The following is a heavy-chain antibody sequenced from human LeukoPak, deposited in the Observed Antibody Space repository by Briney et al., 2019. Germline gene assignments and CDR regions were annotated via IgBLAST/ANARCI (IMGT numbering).Heavy chain of an antibody. CDR1: GFTVSSNY. V-gene: IGHV3-53*01. Sequence: GGSLRLSCAASGFTVSSNYMSWVRQAPGKGLEWVSVIYSGGSTYYADSVKGRFTISRDNSKNTLYLQMNSLRAEDTAVYYCARDRRDILTGLPGGMDVWGQGTTVTVSS. CDR3: ARDRRDILTGLPGGMDV. D-gene: IGHD3-9*01. J-gene: IGHJ6*02. CDR2: IYSGGST.